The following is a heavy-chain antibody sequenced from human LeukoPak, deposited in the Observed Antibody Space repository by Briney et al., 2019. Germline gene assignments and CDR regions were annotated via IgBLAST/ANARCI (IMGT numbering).Heavy chain of an antibody. CDR1: GFTFSSYW. J-gene: IGHJ4*02. V-gene: IGHV3-7*01. CDR2: IKQDGSEK. Sequence: GGSLRLSCEASGFTFSSYWMSWVRQAPGKGLEWVANIKQDGSEKNYVDSVKGRFTISRDNAKNSLYLQMNSLRAEDTAVYYCANTILTGALWGQGTLVTVSS. CDR3: ANTILTGAL. D-gene: IGHD2-2*02.